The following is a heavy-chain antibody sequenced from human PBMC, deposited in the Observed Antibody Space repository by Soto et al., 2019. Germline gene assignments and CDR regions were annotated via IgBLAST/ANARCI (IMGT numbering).Heavy chain of an antibody. CDR1: GFTVSSNY. CDR2: IYSGGTT. J-gene: IGHJ4*02. CDR3: AREYYSSSWTFDY. V-gene: IGHV3-66*01. D-gene: IGHD6-13*01. Sequence: PGGSLRLSCAASGFTVSSNYMSWVRQAPGKGLEWVSVIYSGGTTYYADSVKGRFTISRDNAKNTLYLQMNSLRAEDTAVYYCAREYYSSSWTFDYWGQGTLVTVSS.